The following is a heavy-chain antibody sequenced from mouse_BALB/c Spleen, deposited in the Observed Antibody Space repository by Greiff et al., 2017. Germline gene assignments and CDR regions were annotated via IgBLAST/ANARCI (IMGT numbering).Heavy chain of an antibody. J-gene: IGHJ3*01. CDR3: ATGIDSSGPAWFAY. V-gene: IGHV3-1*02. CDR2: IHYSGST. D-gene: IGHD3-2*01. CDR1: GYSITSGYS. Sequence: EVQLQQSGPDLVKPSQSLSLTCTVTGYSITSGYSWHWIRQFPGNKLEWMGYIHYSGSTNYNPSLKSRIPINRDTSKNQFFLQLNSVTTEDTATYYCATGIDSSGPAWFAYWGQGTLVTVSA.